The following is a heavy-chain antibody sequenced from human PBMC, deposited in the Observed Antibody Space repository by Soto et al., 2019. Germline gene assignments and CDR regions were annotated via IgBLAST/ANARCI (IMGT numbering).Heavy chain of an antibody. V-gene: IGHV4-30-2*01. D-gene: IGHD5-12*01. Sequence: KTSETLSLTCAVSGGSISSGGYSWSWIRQPPGKGLEWIGYIYHSGSTYYNPSLKSRVTISVDRSKNQFSLKLSSVTAADTAVYYCARARPPGYSGYDFAGGGYWFDPWGQGTLVTVSS. J-gene: IGHJ5*02. CDR3: ARARPPGYSGYDFAGGGYWFDP. CDR1: GGSISSGGYS. CDR2: IYHSGST.